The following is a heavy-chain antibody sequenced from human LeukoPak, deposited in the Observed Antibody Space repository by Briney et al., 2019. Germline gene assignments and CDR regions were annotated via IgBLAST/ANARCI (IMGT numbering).Heavy chain of an antibody. CDR3: ARDRYYYDSSARYFDY. J-gene: IGHJ4*02. CDR1: GYSISSGYY. D-gene: IGHD3-22*01. V-gene: IGHV4-38-2*02. Sequence: SETLSLTCTVSGYSISSGYYWGWIRQPPGKGLEWIGRIHTSGSTNYSPSLKSRVTMSVDTSKNQFSLKLSSVTAADTAVYYCARDRYYYDSSARYFDYWGQGTLVTVSS. CDR2: IHTSGST.